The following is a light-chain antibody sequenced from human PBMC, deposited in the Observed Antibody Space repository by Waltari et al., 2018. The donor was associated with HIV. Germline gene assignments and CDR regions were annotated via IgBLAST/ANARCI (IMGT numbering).Light chain of an antibody. J-gene: IGLJ3*02. CDR1: ALPKQS. V-gene: IGLV3-25*03. CDR3: QSADSSGTYWV. CDR2: KDS. Sequence: SYELTQPPAVSVSPGQTARITCYGDALPKQSAYWYQQKPGQAPVQVIYKDSERPSGNPERFPGSSSGTTVTLTISGVQAEDEADYYCQSADSSGTYWVFGGGTKLTVL.